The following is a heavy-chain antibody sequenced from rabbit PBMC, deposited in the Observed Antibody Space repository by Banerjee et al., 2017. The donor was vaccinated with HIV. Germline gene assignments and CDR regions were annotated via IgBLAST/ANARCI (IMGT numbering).Heavy chain of an antibody. CDR1: GFSFSSGYD. CDR3: ARVSESSGWGEDL. J-gene: IGHJ4*01. Sequence: QSLEESGGGLVKPGASLTLTCKASGFSFSSGYDMCWVRQAPGKGLEWIGYIYSAIGYTYYASWAKGRFTISKTSSTTVTLQMTSLTVADTATYFCARVSESSGWGEDLWGPGTLVTVS. V-gene: IGHV1S40*01. CDR2: IYSAIGYT. D-gene: IGHD4-1*01.